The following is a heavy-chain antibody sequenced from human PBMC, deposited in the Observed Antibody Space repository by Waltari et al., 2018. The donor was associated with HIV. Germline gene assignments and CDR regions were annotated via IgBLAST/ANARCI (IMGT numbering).Heavy chain of an antibody. J-gene: IGHJ4*02. CDR2: PRRGSREG. Sequence: VELRETGGGLVEPGASLTLSCVTSGFTFGHYSFNWIRLRPRGGFEGVASPRRGSREGSYVDPVKGRFTISRDDSINTLFLHLDKLKIEDTARYFCVRDDPGYAPIDYWGPGTLVTVSP. CDR3: VRDDPGYAPIDY. V-gene: IGHV3-21*04. CDR1: GFTFGHYS. D-gene: IGHD2-2*01.